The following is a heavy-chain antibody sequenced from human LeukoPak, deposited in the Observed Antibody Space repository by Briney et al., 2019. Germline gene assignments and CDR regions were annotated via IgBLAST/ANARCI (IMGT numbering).Heavy chain of an antibody. D-gene: IGHD3-9*01. CDR2: IRYDGSNK. CDR1: GFTFSSYG. Sequence: PGGSLRLSCAASGFTFSSYGMHWVRQAPGKGLEWVAFIRYDGSNKYYADSVKGRFTISRDNSKNTLYLQMNSLRAEDTAVYYCAKDGPGLRHSYYFDYWGQGTLVTVSS. J-gene: IGHJ4*02. CDR3: AKDGPGLRHSYYFDY. V-gene: IGHV3-30*02.